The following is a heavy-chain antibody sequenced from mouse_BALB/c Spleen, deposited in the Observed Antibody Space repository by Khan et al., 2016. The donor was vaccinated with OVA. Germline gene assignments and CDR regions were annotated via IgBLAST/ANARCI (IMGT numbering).Heavy chain of an antibody. V-gene: IGHV1S136*01. J-gene: IGHJ3*01. CDR2: INPYNDGI. D-gene: IGHD2-10*02. CDR1: GYTFTTYI. CDR3: ARKGYGSYDSCFAY. Sequence: VQLKQSGPELVKPGASVKMSCKASGYTFTTYILYWVKQKPGQGLEWIGYINPYNDGIKHNEKLKGKAKLTSDKSSSTAYMELSRLTSEDSAVYYCARKGYGSYDSCFAYWGQGTLVTVS.